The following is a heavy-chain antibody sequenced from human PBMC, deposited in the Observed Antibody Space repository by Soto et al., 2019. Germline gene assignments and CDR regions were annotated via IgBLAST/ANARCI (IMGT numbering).Heavy chain of an antibody. Sequence: QVQLVESGGGVVQPGRSLRLSCATSGFTFSNYAMHWVRQAPGKGLQWVARISHDGSFEHYANSAEGRFAISRDSSNNMLYLQMNSLTTEDTAMYYCAREIRGDYHAYWGQGALVTVSP. J-gene: IGHJ4*02. CDR1: GFTFSNYA. D-gene: IGHD4-17*01. CDR3: AREIRGDYHAY. CDR2: ISHDGSFE. V-gene: IGHV3-30*09.